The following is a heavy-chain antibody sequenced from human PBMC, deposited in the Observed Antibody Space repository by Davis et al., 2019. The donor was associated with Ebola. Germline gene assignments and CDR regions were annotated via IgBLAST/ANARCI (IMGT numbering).Heavy chain of an antibody. CDR1: GFLLGTFS. J-gene: IGHJ6*02. Sequence: GESLKISCAASGFLLGTFSMHWVRQVPGKGLEWVALMSFDGSDEYYADSVKGRFPISRDNSTNTVSLQMNSLRPEDTAIYFCARSARLGIYYGMDVWGQGTTVTVSS. CDR3: ARSARLGIYYGMDV. D-gene: IGHD1-26*01. V-gene: IGHV3-30*03. CDR2: MSFDGSDE.